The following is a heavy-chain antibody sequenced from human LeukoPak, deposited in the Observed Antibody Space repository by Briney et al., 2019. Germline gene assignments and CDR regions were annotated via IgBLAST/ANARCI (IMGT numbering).Heavy chain of an antibody. CDR1: GGSISSSSYY. Sequence: ETLSLTCTVSGGSISSSSYYWGWIRQAPGKGLEWLATFAWDESAIEYADSVRGRFTSPRDNAKNSVHLQMTGLRAEDTTVYFCVTEFWYRFDYWGQGLLVTVSS. CDR3: VTEFWYRFDY. D-gene: IGHD3-3*01. V-gene: IGHV3-7*01. J-gene: IGHJ4*02. CDR2: FAWDESAI.